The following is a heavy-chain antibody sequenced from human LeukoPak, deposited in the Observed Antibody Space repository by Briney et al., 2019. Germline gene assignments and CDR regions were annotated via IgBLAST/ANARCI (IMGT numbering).Heavy chain of an antibody. CDR1: GNTLTELS. CDR3: ATVTIVMVDYGMDV. J-gene: IGHJ6*04. Sequence: ASVKVSCKVSGNTLTELSMRWVRQAPGKGLEWMGGFDPEDGETIYAQKFQGRVTMTEDTSTDTAYMELSGLRSEDTAVYYCATVTIVMVDYGMDVWGEGTTVTVSS. D-gene: IGHD3-22*01. V-gene: IGHV1-24*01. CDR2: FDPEDGET.